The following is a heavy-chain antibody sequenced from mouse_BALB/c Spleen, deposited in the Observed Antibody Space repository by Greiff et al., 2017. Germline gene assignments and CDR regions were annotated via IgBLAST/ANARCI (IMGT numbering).Heavy chain of an antibody. CDR2: ISSGGST. V-gene: IGHV5-6-5*01. D-gene: IGHD2-1*01. CDR1: GFTFSSYA. J-gene: IGHJ4*01. Sequence: EVKVVESGGGLVKPGGSLKLSCAASGFTFSSYAMSWVRQTPEKRLEWVASISSGGSTYYPDSVKGRFTISRDNARNILYLQMSSLRSEDTAMYYCAREGYGNYGYAMDYWGQGTSVTVSS. CDR3: AREGYGNYGYAMDY.